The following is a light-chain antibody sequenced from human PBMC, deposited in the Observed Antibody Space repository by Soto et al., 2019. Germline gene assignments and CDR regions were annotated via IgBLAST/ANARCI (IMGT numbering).Light chain of an antibody. J-gene: IGLJ2*01. V-gene: IGLV1-40*01. CDR2: GNS. Sequence: QAVLTQPPSVSGSPGQRVTISCTGSSSNIGAGYDVHWYQQLPGTAPKLLIYGNSNRPSGVPDRFSGSKSDTSASLAITGLQAEDEADYYCQSYASSLTVVFGGGTKLTVL. CDR1: SSNIGAGYD. CDR3: QSYASSLTVV.